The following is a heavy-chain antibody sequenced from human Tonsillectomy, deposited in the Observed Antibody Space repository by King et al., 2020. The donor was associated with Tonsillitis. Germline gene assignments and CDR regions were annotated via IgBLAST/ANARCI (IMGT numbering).Heavy chain of an antibody. CDR3: ARDLMVRGTFPVYYYMDV. V-gene: IGHV1-69*04. D-gene: IGHD3-10*01. CDR1: GGTFSSYA. Sequence: QLVQSGAEVKKPGSSVKVSCKASGGTFSSYAISWVRQAPGQGLEWMGRIIPMLGIANYAQNFQGRVTITADKSTSTAYMELSSLRSEDTAVYYCARDLMVRGTFPVYYYMDVWGTGTTVTVSS. J-gene: IGHJ6*03. CDR2: IIPMLGIA.